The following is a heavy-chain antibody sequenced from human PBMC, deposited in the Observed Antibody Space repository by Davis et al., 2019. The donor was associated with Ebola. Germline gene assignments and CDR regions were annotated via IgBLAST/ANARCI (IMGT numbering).Heavy chain of an antibody. V-gene: IGHV3-23*01. CDR3: AKDTSNVWFDV. J-gene: IGHJ3*01. CDR1: GFVFSSYV. CDR2: LGLSGDT. D-gene: IGHD1-26*01. Sequence: GGSLRLSCAASGFVFSSYVMSWVRLAPGKGLEWVSTLGLSGDTYYADSVKGRFTISRDNSMNTLHLQMNSLRVEDTAIYYCAKDTSNVWFDVWGQGTMVTVSS.